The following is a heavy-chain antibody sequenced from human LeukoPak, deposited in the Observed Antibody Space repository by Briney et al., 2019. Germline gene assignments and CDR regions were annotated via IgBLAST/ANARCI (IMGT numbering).Heavy chain of an antibody. CDR3: AKDLSVVGAEGPFDY. D-gene: IGHD1-26*01. V-gene: IGHV3-30*02. J-gene: IGHJ4*02. CDR1: GFTFSSYG. Sequence: QAGGSLRLSCAASGFTFSSYGMHWVRQAPGKGLEWVAFIRYDGSNKYYADSVKGRFTISRDNSKNTLYLQMNSLRAEDTAVYYCAKDLSVVGAEGPFDYWGQGTLVTVSS. CDR2: IRYDGSNK.